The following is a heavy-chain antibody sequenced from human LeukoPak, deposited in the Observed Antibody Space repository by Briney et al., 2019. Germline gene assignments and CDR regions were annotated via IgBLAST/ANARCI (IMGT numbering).Heavy chain of an antibody. V-gene: IGHV3-20*04. CDR1: GFIFDDYD. D-gene: IGHD6-19*01. CDR3: AKSGWLVGKFDY. J-gene: IGHJ4*02. CDR2: INWNGGKT. Sequence: GGSLRLSCAASGFIFDDYDMTWVRQAPGKGLGWVSGINWNGGKTGYADSVKGRFTISRDNAKNSLYLQMNSLRAEDTAVYYCAKSGWLVGKFDYWGQGTLVTVSS.